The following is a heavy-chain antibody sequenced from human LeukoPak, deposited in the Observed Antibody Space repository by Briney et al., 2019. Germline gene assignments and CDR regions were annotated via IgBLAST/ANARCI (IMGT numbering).Heavy chain of an antibody. CDR1: GGTFSSYA. V-gene: IGHV1-69*06. J-gene: IGHJ3*02. CDR3: ALQGRHYYDSSGYSVARAFDI. CDR2: IIPIFGTA. D-gene: IGHD3-22*01. Sequence: ASVKVSCKASGGTFSSYAISWVRQAPGQGLEWMGGIIPIFGTANYAQKFQGRVTITADKSTSTAYMELSSLRSEDTAVYYCALQGRHYYDSSGYSVARAFDIWGQGTMVTVSS.